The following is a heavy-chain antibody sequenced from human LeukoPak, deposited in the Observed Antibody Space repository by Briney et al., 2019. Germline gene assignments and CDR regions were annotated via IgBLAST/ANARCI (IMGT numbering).Heavy chain of an antibody. V-gene: IGHV4-59*08. CDR2: IYYSGST. CDR1: GGSTSRYY. D-gene: IGHD6-13*01. CDR3: ARLPGIAAV. Sequence: PSETLSLTCTVSGGSTSRYYWSWIRQPPGKRLEWLGYIYYSGSTTYNSSLKSRLTMSVDTSKNQISLKLISLTAADTAVYYCARLPGIAAVWGQGTLVTVSS. J-gene: IGHJ4*02.